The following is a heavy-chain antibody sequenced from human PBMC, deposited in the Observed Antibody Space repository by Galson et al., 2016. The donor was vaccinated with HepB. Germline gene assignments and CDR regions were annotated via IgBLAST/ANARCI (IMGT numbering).Heavy chain of an antibody. J-gene: IGHJ4*02. CDR1: GYTFTDYY. D-gene: IGHD3-9*01. V-gene: IGHV1-2*02. CDR2: INPNSGGT. CDR3: TRAPIRDDILTGYYTPPPDFDY. Sequence: SVKVSCKASGYTFTDYYMHWVQQPPGQGLEWMGWINPNSGGTNYAQKFQGRVTMTRDTSISTAYMELSRLTSGDTAVYYCTRAPIRDDILTGYYTPPPDFDYWGQGTLVTVSS.